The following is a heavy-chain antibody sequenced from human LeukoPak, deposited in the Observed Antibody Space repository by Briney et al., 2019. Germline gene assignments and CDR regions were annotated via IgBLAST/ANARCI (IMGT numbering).Heavy chain of an antibody. Sequence: EASVKVSCTASGYTFTSYGISWVRQAPGQGFEWMGWISAYNGNTNYAQKLQGRVTMTTDTSTSTAYMELRSLRSDDTAVYYCARDDGLLNYYDSSGYYYWDYWGQGTLVTVSS. V-gene: IGHV1-18*01. CDR1: GYTFTSYG. CDR3: ARDDGLLNYYDSSGYYYWDY. J-gene: IGHJ4*02. D-gene: IGHD3-22*01. CDR2: ISAYNGNT.